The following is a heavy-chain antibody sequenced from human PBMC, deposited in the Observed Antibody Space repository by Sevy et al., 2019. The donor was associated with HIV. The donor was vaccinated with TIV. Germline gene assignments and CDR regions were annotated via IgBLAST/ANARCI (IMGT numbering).Heavy chain of an antibody. CDR3: TRDRPRPHGPFITMIVVVPTPPDY. V-gene: IGHV3-30-3*01. Sequence: GGSLRLSCAASGFTFSSYAMHWVRQAPGKGLEWVAVISYDGSNKYYADSVKGRFTISRDNSKNTLYLQMNSLRAEDTAVYNCTRDRPRPHGPFITMIVVVPTPPDYWGQGTLVTVSS. D-gene: IGHD3-22*01. CDR1: GFTFSSYA. J-gene: IGHJ4*02. CDR2: ISYDGSNK.